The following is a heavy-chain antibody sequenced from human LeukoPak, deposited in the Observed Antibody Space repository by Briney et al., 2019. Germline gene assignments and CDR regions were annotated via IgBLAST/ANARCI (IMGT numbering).Heavy chain of an antibody. V-gene: IGHV1-2*02. CDR1: GYTFTGYY. CDR3: ARCGEPYYDILTAAYYYYGMDV. D-gene: IGHD3-9*01. CDR2: INPDSGGT. Sequence: ASVKVSCKASGYTFTGYYMNWVRQAPGQGLEWMGWINPDSGGTNYAQKFQGRVTMTRDTSISTAYMELSRLRSDDTAVYYCARCGEPYYDILTAAYYYYGMDVWGQGTTVTVSS. J-gene: IGHJ6*02.